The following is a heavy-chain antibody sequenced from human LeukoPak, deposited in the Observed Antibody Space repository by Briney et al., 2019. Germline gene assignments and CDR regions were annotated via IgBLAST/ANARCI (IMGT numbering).Heavy chain of an antibody. Sequence: GGSLRLSCAASGFTFSGYGMHWVRQAPGKGLEWVAVISYDGSYKYYADSVQGRFTISRDNTKNTLYLQMNSLRPDDTAVYYCAKWDFDYWGQGTLVTVSS. CDR3: AKWDFDY. J-gene: IGHJ4*02. CDR2: ISYDGSYK. V-gene: IGHV3-30*18. CDR1: GFTFSGYG.